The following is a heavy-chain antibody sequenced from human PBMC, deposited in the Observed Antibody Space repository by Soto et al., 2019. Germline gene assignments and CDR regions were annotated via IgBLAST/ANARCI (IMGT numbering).Heavy chain of an antibody. CDR2: ISSTSSHI. CDR3: ARDPAAEGYYGMDV. D-gene: IGHD6-13*01. J-gene: IGHJ6*02. CDR1: EFSFSTYN. V-gene: IGHV3-21*01. Sequence: EVQLVESGGGLVKPGGSLRLSCVASEFSFSTYNMNWVRQAPGKGLVWVSFISSTSSHIHYADSVKGRFTISRDNAKNSPYLQMNSLRAEDTAVYYCARDPAAEGYYGMDVWGQGTTVTVSS.